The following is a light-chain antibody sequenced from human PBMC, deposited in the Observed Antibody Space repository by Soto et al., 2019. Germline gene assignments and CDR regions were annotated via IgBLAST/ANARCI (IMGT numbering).Light chain of an antibody. CDR2: RNN. V-gene: IGLV1-47*01. Sequence: QPVLTQPPSASGTPGQRVTISCSGSSSNIGSNYVYWYQQLPGTAPKLLIYRNNQRPSGVPDRFSGSKSGTSASLAISVLRSEDEADYYCAAWDDSMSGVFGGGTKVTVL. CDR3: AAWDDSMSGV. CDR1: SSNIGSNY. J-gene: IGLJ2*01.